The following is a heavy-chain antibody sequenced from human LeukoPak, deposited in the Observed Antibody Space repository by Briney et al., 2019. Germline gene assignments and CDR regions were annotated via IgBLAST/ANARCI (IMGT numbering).Heavy chain of an antibody. Sequence: GGSLRLSCAASGFTFSSYGMHWVRQAPGKGLEWVAVISYDGSNKYYADSVKGRFTISRDNSKNTLYLQMNSLRAEDTAVYYCAKCRPYYDILTGLGMDVWGQGTTVTVSS. J-gene: IGHJ6*02. CDR3: AKCRPYYDILTGLGMDV. V-gene: IGHV3-30*18. CDR2: ISYDGSNK. CDR1: GFTFSSYG. D-gene: IGHD3-9*01.